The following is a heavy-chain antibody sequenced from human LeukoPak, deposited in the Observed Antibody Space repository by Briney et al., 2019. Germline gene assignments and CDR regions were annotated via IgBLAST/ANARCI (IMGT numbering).Heavy chain of an antibody. CDR1: GGSNSEYY. CDR3: VRHPPRATVGWAFDI. D-gene: IGHD1-26*01. V-gene: IGHV4-59*08. J-gene: IGHJ3*02. CDR2: IFYTGAT. Sequence: SETLTLTCTDSGGSNSEYYWRWIRQSPGKVLEWIAYIFYTGATKYNPSLVGRVTISVDSSKNQLSLNVRSVTAVDTAIYYCVRHPPRATVGWAFDIWGQGTMVTVSS.